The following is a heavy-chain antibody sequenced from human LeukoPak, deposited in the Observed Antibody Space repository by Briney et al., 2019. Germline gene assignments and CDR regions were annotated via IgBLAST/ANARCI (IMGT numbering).Heavy chain of an antibody. CDR1: GYTFNDHY. V-gene: IGHV1-69*04. D-gene: IGHD3-16*02. CDR3: ARDVDMITFGGVIVTDY. Sequence: ASVKVSCKASGYTFNDHYLHWVRQAPGQGLEWMGRIIPILGIANYAQKFQGRVTITADKSTSTAYMELSSLRSEDTAVYYCARDVDMITFGGVIVTDYWGQGTLVTVSS. J-gene: IGHJ4*02. CDR2: IIPILGIA.